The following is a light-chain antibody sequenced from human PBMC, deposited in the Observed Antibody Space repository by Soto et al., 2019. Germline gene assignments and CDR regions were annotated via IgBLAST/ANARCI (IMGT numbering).Light chain of an antibody. Sequence: DIQMTQSPSSLSASVGDRVTIACRASQSIDSWLAWYQQKPGKAPKLLIYGATSLETRVPSRFSASGSGTDFALTISSLQPGDFATYFCQHYNSYGTFGQGTKVDIK. CDR1: QSIDSW. CDR3: QHYNSYGT. J-gene: IGKJ1*01. CDR2: GAT. V-gene: IGKV1-5*01.